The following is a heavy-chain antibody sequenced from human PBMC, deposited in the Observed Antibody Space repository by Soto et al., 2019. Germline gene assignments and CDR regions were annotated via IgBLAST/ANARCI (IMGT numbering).Heavy chain of an antibody. CDR2: IYYSGST. J-gene: IGHJ4*02. CDR1: GGSISSGSYY. Sequence: PSETLSLTCTVSGGSISSGSYYGSWIRQYPGKGLEWMGYIYYSGSTYYNPSLKSRITISVDTSNNQFPLNLSSVTAADTAVYYCARGSWSFYYFDYWGQGTLVTVSS. D-gene: IGHD3-10*01. CDR3: ARGSWSFYYFDY. V-gene: IGHV4-31*03.